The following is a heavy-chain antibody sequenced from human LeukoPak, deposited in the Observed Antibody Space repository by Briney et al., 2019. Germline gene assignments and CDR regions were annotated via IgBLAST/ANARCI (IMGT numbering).Heavy chain of an antibody. Sequence: PGGSLSLSCAASGFTFSGYAMTWVRQAPGKGLEWVSATSGTGGRTYYADSVKGRFTISRDNSKNTLYLQMNSLRADDTAVYYCARDSASYYGGFFGYWGQGTLVTVSS. V-gene: IGHV3-23*01. CDR3: ARDSASYYGGFFGY. CDR2: TSGTGGRT. J-gene: IGHJ4*02. CDR1: GFTFSGYA. D-gene: IGHD1-26*01.